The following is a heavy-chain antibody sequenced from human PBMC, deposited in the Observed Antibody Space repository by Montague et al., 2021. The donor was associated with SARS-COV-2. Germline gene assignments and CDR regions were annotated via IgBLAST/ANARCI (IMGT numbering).Heavy chain of an antibody. J-gene: IGHJ3*02. D-gene: IGHD3-22*01. CDR2: IYYSGST. CDR3: ARFPTSYYYDSKAAPATPDAFDI. V-gene: IGHV4-39*01. CDR1: GGSISSSGYY. Sequence: SETLSLTCTVSGGSISSSGYYWGWIRQPPGKGLEWIGSIYYSGSTYYNPSFKSRVTISVDTSKNQFSLKLSSVTAADTAVYYCARFPTSYYYDSKAAPATPDAFDIWGQGTTVTVSS.